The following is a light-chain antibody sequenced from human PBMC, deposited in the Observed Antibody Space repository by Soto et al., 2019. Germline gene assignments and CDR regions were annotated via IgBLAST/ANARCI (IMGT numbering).Light chain of an antibody. CDR3: QQRNSWPPT. CDR2: DAS. J-gene: IGKJ3*01. V-gene: IGKV3-11*01. CDR1: QSVSSY. Sequence: EIVLTQSPATLSLSPGDRATLSCRASQSVSSYLAWYQQKSGQAPRLLIYDASNRATGIPARFSGSGSGTDFTLTLSSLEPEDFAVYYCQQRNSWPPTFGPGTKVDIK.